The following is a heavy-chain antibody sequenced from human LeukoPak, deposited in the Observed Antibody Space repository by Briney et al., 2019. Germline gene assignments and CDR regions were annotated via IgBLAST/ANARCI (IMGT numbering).Heavy chain of an antibody. CDR3: ARSVVFNNWFDP. CDR2: VYYSGYT. CDR1: GGSISSYY. D-gene: IGHD2-15*01. J-gene: IGHJ5*02. Sequence: SETLSVNCTVSGGSISSYYWSWIRQPPGKGLEWIGYVYYSGYTNYNPSLKSRVTISVDTSKNQFSLKLRSVTAADAAVYYCARSVVFNNWFDPWGQGTLVTVSS. V-gene: IGHV4-59*01.